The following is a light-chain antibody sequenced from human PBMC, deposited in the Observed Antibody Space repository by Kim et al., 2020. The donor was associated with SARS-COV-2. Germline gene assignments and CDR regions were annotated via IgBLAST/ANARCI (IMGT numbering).Light chain of an antibody. CDR2: NIS. CDR3: QEGSDWPV. CDR1: QRVSNY. Sequence: LSLSPGERATLSCRASQRVSNYLAWYQQRPGQAPRLLMYNISKRAAGSPARFSGSGSGTDFTLTISSLEPEDFAVYFCQEGSDWPVFGQGTKLEI. J-gene: IGKJ2*01. V-gene: IGKV3-11*01.